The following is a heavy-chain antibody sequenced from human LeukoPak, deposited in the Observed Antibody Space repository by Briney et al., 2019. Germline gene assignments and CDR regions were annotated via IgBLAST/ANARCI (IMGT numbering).Heavy chain of an antibody. CDR2: IIGVGGSA. CDR1: GFTFSSYA. Sequence: GGSLRLSCAASGFTFSSYAMSWVRQAPGKGLEWVSAIIGVGGSAYYADSAKGRFTISRDNSKNTVYLQMNSLRAEDTAVYYCAKARYSSSWWVVDYWGQGTLVTVSS. D-gene: IGHD6-6*01. V-gene: IGHV3-23*01. CDR3: AKARYSSSWWVVDY. J-gene: IGHJ4*02.